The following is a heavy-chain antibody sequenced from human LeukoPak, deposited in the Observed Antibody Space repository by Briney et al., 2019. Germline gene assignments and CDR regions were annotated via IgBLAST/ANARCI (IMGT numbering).Heavy chain of an antibody. Sequence: GGSLRLSCAASGFTFSNYWMTWVRQDPGKGLEWVANIKEGGSEKYYVDSVKGRFTISRDNAKNSAFLQMNSLRAEDTAVYYCARVDSAEKRDFDYWGQGTLVTVSS. V-gene: IGHV3-7*01. CDR1: GFTFSNYW. CDR2: IKEGGSEK. J-gene: IGHJ4*02. CDR3: ARVDSAEKRDFDY. D-gene: IGHD3-22*01.